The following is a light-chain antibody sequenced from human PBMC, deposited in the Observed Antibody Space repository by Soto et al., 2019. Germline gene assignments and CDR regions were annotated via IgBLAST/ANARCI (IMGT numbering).Light chain of an antibody. Sequence: DLQMTQSPSTLSASVGDRVTITCRASQSISSRLAWYQQKSGKAPNLLIYDASSLEGGVPSRFSGSASETEFTLTISSLQPDDFATYYCQQYINGWTFGQGTKVEIK. CDR1: QSISSR. V-gene: IGKV1-5*01. CDR3: QQYINGWT. J-gene: IGKJ1*01. CDR2: DAS.